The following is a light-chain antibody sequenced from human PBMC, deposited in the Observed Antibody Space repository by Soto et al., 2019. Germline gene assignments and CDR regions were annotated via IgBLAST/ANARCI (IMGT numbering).Light chain of an antibody. V-gene: IGKV1-5*01. Sequence: DIQMTQSPSTLSASVGDRVTITYRASQSVSDWLAWYQQKPGKAPKLLIYDASSLESGVPSRFSGSRSGTEFTLTISSLQPADFATYYCQQYNSFSRTFGQGTKVDI. CDR2: DAS. CDR1: QSVSDW. CDR3: QQYNSFSRT. J-gene: IGKJ1*01.